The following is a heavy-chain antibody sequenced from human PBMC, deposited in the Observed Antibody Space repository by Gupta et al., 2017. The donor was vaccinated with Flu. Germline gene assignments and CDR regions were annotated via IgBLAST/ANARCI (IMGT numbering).Heavy chain of an antibody. V-gene: IGHV4-38-2*01. CDR1: GYSISSGYY. D-gene: IGHD5-12*01. J-gene: IGHJ4*02. CDR3: ARIGKTVATFYYFDY. CDR2: IYHSGST. Sequence: QVQLQESGPGLVKPSETLSLTCAVSGYSISSGYYWGWIRQPPGKGLEWIGSIYHSGSTYYNPSLKSRVTISVDTSKNQFSLKLSSGTAADTAGYYWARIGKTVATFYYFDYWGQGTLVTVSS.